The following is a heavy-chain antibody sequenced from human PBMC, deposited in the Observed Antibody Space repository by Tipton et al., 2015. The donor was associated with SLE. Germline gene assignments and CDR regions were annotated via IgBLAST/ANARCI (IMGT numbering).Heavy chain of an antibody. D-gene: IGHD3-10*01. Sequence: TLSLTCTVSGGSITSSSYYWGWIRQPPGKGLEWIGSIYHSGTTYYNPSLKSRVTLSLDTSKNHFSLRLNSVTAADTAVYYCARPIITMVRGLIEKAPVAFDIWGRGTMVTVSS. J-gene: IGHJ3*02. CDR3: ARPIITMVRGLIEKAPVAFDI. CDR2: IYHSGTT. CDR1: GGSITSSSYY. V-gene: IGHV4-39*07.